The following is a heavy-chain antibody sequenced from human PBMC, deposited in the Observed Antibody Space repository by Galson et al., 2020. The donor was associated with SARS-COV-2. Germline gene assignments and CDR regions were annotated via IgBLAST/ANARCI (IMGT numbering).Heavy chain of an antibody. V-gene: IGHV4-31*01. CDR3: ARATRFTIFGVVSAFDI. CDR2: IYYSGST. J-gene: IGHJ3*02. D-gene: IGHD3-3*01. Sequence: SETLSLTCTVSGGSISSGGYYWSWIRQHPGKGLEWIGYIYYSGSTYYNPSLKSLVTISVDTSKNQFSLKLSSVTAADTAVYYCARATRFTIFGVVSAFDIWGQGTMVTFSS. CDR1: GGSISSGGYY.